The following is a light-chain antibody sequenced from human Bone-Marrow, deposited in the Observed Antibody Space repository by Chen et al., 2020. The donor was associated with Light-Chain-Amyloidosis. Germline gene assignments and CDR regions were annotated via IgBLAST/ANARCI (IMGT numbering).Light chain of an antibody. J-gene: IGKJ4*01. V-gene: IGKV3-20*01. CDR3: QQYGTSPLT. Sequence: IVSTQSPGTLSLSPGEGANLSCRASPTISSNYLTWYQQKFGQAPRLLIYGSSSRATGIPDRFTGSGSGTDFTLTINRLDPEDFAMYYCQQYGTSPLTFGGGTKVEIK. CDR1: PTISSNY. CDR2: GSS.